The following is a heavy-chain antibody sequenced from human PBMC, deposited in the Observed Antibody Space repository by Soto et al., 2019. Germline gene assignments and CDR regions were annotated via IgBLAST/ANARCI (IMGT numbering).Heavy chain of an antibody. Sequence: QVQLVASGGGLVQPGGSLRLSCAASGFTFSDYYMSWLHQPPGKGLEWVSYISKSGSIIHFADSVKGRFAISRDNAKNTLYLQMSSLRAEDTALYYCARDLSPYSDYYDESTSETWFDPWGQGTLVTVSS. CDR3: ARDLSPYSDYYDESTSETWFDP. CDR2: ISKSGSII. CDR1: GFTFSDYY. D-gene: IGHD3-16*01. J-gene: IGHJ5*02. V-gene: IGHV3-11*01.